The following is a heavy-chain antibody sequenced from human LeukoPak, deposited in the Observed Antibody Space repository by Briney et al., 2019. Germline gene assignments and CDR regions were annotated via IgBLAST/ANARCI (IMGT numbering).Heavy chain of an antibody. CDR3: AKKWGVGTTTLDYFDY. D-gene: IGHD1-26*01. J-gene: IGHJ4*02. Sequence: GGSLRLSCAASGFAFSTYPVHWVRQAPGKGLEWVAVISYDGSNKYYADSVKGRFTISRDNSKNTLYLQMNSLTDEDTAVYYCAKKWGVGTTTLDYFDYWGQGTLVTVSS. CDR2: ISYDGSNK. CDR1: GFAFSTYP. V-gene: IGHV3-30*04.